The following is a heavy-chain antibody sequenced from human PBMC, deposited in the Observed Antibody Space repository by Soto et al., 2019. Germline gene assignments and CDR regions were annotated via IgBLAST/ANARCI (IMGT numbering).Heavy chain of an antibody. CDR2: ISGSGGST. CDR1: GFTFSSYA. Sequence: GGSLRLSCAASGFTFSSYAMSWVRQAPGKGLEWVSTISGSGGSTYYADSVKGRFTISRDNSKNTVYLQMNSLRAEDTAVYYCAKPGYCSSTGCPRFDPWGQGTLVTVSS. J-gene: IGHJ5*02. CDR3: AKPGYCSSTGCPRFDP. D-gene: IGHD2-2*01. V-gene: IGHV3-23*01.